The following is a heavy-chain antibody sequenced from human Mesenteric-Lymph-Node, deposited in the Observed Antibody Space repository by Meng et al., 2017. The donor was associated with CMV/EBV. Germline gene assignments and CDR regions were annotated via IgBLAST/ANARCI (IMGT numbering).Heavy chain of an antibody. Sequence: GESLKISCAASGFTFSTYDMNWVRQAPGKGLEWASSISGSGSFIYYADSLRGRFTVSRDNANNSLYLQLNTLRAEDTAVYYCARGGVPPYSSSSPLIWGQGTLVTVSS. CDR2: ISGSGSFI. J-gene: IGHJ4*02. D-gene: IGHD6-6*01. CDR1: GFTFSTYD. CDR3: ARGGVPPYSSSSPLI. V-gene: IGHV3-21*01.